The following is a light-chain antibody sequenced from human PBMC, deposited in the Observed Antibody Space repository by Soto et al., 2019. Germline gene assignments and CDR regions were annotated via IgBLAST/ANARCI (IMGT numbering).Light chain of an antibody. J-gene: IGLJ1*01. CDR2: DVA. Sequence: QSVLTQPASVSASPGQSITISCTGTSSDVGGSNFVSWYQQHPGKPPKLIIYDVATRPSGVSNRFSGSKSGSTASLIISRLQTEDEADYYCSSYTSSSLYVFGTGTQLTVL. CDR3: SSYTSSSLYV. V-gene: IGLV2-14*03. CDR1: SSDVGGSNF.